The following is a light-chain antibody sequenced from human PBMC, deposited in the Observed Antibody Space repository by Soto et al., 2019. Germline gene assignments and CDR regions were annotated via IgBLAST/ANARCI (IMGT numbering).Light chain of an antibody. J-gene: IGKJ5*01. V-gene: IGKV3-11*01. CDR1: QSVSSY. Sequence: ELGFTQSVASLSLVQVERATLSFMVCQSVSSYLAWYQQKPGQAPRLLIYDASNRATGIPARFSGSGSGTDFTLTISSLEPEEVAVYYCQQRSNGPPITVGQGTRLEIK. CDR3: QQRSNGPPIT. CDR2: DAS.